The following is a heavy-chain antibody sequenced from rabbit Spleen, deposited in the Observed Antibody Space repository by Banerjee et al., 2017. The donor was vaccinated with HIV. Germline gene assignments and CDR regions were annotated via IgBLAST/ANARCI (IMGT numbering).Heavy chain of an antibody. D-gene: IGHD1-1*01. Sequence: QSLEESGGDLVKPGASLTLSCTASGFSFSSRYCVCWVRQAPGKGLEWIACIYAGDGSTYYANWAKGRITVSKASATTVTLQMTRLTAADTATFFCARDLVAVIGWNFNLWGPGTLVTVS. CDR1: GFSFSSRYC. CDR2: IYAGDGST. CDR3: ARDLVAVIGWNFNL. J-gene: IGHJ4*01. V-gene: IGHV1S40*01.